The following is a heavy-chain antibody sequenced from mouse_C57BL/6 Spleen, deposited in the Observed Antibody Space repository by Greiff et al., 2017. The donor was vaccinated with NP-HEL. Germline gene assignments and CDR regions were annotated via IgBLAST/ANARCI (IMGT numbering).Heavy chain of an antibody. CDR3: APRWETWFAY. V-gene: IGHV1-26*01. CDR1: GYTFTDYY. D-gene: IGHD2-3*01. J-gene: IGHJ3*01. Sequence: EVQLQQSGPELVKPGASVKISCKASGYTFTDYYMNWVKQSHGKSLEWIGDINPNNGGTSYNQKFKGKATLTVDKSSSTAYMELRSLTSEDSAVYYCAPRWETWFAYWGQGTLVTVSA. CDR2: INPNNGGT.